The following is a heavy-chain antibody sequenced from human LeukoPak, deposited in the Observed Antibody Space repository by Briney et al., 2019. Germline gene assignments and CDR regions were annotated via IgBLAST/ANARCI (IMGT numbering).Heavy chain of an antibody. CDR3: TSTNYGPYPRGMDV. J-gene: IGHJ6*02. CDR2: INPNSGGT. CDR1: GYTFTGYY. Sequence: ASVKVSCKASGYTFTGYYMHWVRQAPGQGLEWMGWINPNSGGTNYAQKFQGRVTMTRDTSISTAYMELSRLRSDDTAVYYCTSTNYGPYPRGMDVWGQGTTVTVSS. D-gene: IGHD3-10*01. V-gene: IGHV1-2*02.